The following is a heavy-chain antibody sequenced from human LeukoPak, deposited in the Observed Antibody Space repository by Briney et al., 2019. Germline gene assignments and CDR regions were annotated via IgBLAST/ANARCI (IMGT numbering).Heavy chain of an antibody. Sequence: PGGSLRLSCAASGFSISTYEMNWVRQAPGKGLEWVSYFRSSRGTIYYADSVRGRFTVSGDSAKNSLYLQMNSLRADDTAAYYCARGTLLNAFDIWGQGTMVTVSS. D-gene: IGHD1-26*01. CDR2: FRSSRGTI. CDR1: GFSISTYE. CDR3: ARGTLLNAFDI. J-gene: IGHJ3*02. V-gene: IGHV3-48*03.